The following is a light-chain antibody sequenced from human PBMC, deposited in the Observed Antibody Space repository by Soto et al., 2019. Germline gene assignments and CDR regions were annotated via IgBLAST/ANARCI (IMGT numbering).Light chain of an antibody. CDR3: QQRGNWWT. V-gene: IGKV3-11*01. CDR1: QSVSSF. J-gene: IGKJ1*01. Sequence: EIEVTQSPATLSLSPGERATLSCRASQSVSSFFAWYQQKPGQSPSLLIYDASNRASGIPARFTGSGSGTDFTLTISSVEPEDSAVYYCQQRGNWWTFGQGTKVEIK. CDR2: DAS.